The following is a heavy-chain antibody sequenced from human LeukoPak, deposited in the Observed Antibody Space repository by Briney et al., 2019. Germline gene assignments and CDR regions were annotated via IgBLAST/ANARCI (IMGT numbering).Heavy chain of an antibody. V-gene: IGHV3-23*01. CDR1: GFTLSSYA. CDR3: ARYYYYYMDV. CDR2: ISDTGNT. J-gene: IGHJ6*03. Sequence: GGSLRLSCAASGFTLSSYAMSWVRQAPGKGLEWVSAISDTGNTYHADSVKGRFTISRDSSKNTLFLQMNRLRPEDAAVYYCARYYYYYMDVWGKGTTVTIS.